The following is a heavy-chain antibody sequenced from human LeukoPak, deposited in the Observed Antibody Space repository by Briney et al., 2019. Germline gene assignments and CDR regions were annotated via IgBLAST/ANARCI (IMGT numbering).Heavy chain of an antibody. CDR2: IYSSGNT. CDR1: GGSISSYY. CDR3: ARLRLDGYNYFDY. J-gene: IGHJ4*02. Sequence: SETLSLTCAVSGGSISSYYWSWIRQPAGQGLEWIGRIYSSGNTNYNPSLNSRVTMSVDTSKNQFSLRLSSVTAADTAVYYCARLRLDGYNYFDYWGQGTLVTVSS. D-gene: IGHD5-24*01. V-gene: IGHV4-4*07.